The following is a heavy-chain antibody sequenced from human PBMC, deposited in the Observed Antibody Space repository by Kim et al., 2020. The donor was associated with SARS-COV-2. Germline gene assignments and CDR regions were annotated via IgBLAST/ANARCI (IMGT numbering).Heavy chain of an antibody. CDR1: GFIFSSYG. CDR2: ISYDGSNK. J-gene: IGHJ6*02. Sequence: GGSLRLSCAAPGFIFSSYGMHWVRQAPGKGLEWVAVISYDGSNKYYADSVKGRFTISRDNSKNTLYLQMNSLRAEDTAVYYCARDLAHYYGSGSSMWGDYGMDVWGQGTTVTVSS. V-gene: IGHV3-33*05. CDR3: ARDLAHYYGSGSSMWGDYGMDV. D-gene: IGHD3-10*01.